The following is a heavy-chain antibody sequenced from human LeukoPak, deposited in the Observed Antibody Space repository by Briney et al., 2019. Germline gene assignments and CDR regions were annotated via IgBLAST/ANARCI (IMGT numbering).Heavy chain of an antibody. CDR2: INHSGST. CDR1: GGSFSGYY. J-gene: IGHJ4*02. Sequence: SETLSLTCAVYGGSFSGYYWSWIRQPPGKGLEWIGEINHSGSTNYNPSLKSRVTISVDTSKNQFSLKLSSVTAADTAVYYCARGLSTWGQGTLVTVSS. CDR3: ARGLST. D-gene: IGHD2/OR15-2a*01. V-gene: IGHV4-34*01.